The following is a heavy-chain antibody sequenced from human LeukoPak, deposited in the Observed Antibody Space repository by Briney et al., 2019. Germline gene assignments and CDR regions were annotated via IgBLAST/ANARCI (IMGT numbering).Heavy chain of an antibody. D-gene: IGHD3-22*01. Sequence: ASVKVSCKVSGYTLTELSMHWVRQAPGKGLEWMGGFDPEDGETIYAQKFRGRVTMTEDTSTDTAYMELSSLRSEDTAVYYCATGNEGYYDSSGYYYFYWGQGTLVTVSS. CDR1: GYTLTELS. CDR3: ATGNEGYYDSSGYYYFY. CDR2: FDPEDGET. V-gene: IGHV1-24*01. J-gene: IGHJ4*02.